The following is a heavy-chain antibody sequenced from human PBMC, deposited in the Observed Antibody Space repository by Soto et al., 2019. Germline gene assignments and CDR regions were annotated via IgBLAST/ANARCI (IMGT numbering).Heavy chain of an antibody. CDR2: IYYSGST. J-gene: IGHJ5*02. Sequence: PSETLSLTCTVSGGSISSGGYYWSWIRQHPGKGLEWIGYIYYSGSTYYNPSLKSRVTISVDTSKSQFSLKLSSVTAADTAVYYCARKGDPYYDFWSGYYTSWFDPWGQGTLVTVSS. V-gene: IGHV4-31*03. D-gene: IGHD3-3*01. CDR1: GGSISSGGYY. CDR3: ARKGDPYYDFWSGYYTSWFDP.